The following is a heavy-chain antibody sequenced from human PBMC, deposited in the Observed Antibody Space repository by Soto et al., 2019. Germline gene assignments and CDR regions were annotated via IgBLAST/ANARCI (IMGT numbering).Heavy chain of an antibody. J-gene: IGHJ6*02. CDR3: VTDGSSGWPYYYGMDV. Sequence: VQLVESGGGVVQPGRSLRLSCAASGFTFSSYGMHCVRQAPGKGLEWVAVISYDGSNKYYADSLKGRFTVSRDNSKNTLYLQMSSLRAEDTAVYYCVTDGSSGWPYYYGMDVWGQGTTVTVSS. D-gene: IGHD6-19*01. CDR2: ISYDGSNK. CDR1: GFTFSSYG. V-gene: IGHV3-30*03.